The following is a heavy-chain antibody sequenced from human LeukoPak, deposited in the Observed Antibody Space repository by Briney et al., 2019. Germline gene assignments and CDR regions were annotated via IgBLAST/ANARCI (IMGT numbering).Heavy chain of an antibody. CDR1: GFTFSNYA. CDR2: ISDSGGST. V-gene: IGHV3-23*01. CDR3: AKTRPWGAVAGNY. Sequence: GSLRLSCAASGFTFSNYAMRWVRQAPGKGLEWDSTISDSGGSTYYADPVKGRFTISRDNSKNTLYLQMNSLRAEDTAVYYCAKTRPWGAVAGNYWGQGTLVTVSS. D-gene: IGHD6-19*01. J-gene: IGHJ4*02.